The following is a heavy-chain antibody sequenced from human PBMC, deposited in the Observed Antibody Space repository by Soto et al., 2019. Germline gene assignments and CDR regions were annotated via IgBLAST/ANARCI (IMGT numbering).Heavy chain of an antibody. CDR3: ARELDFWSGYTYYYYGMDV. Sequence: ASVKVSCKASGYTFTSYDINWVRQATGQGLEWMGWINPNSGNTGYAQKFQGRVTMTRNTSISTAYMELSSLRSEDTAVYYCARELDFWSGYTYYYYGMDVWGQGTTVTVSS. J-gene: IGHJ6*02. CDR2: INPNSGNT. D-gene: IGHD3-3*01. CDR1: GYTFTSYD. V-gene: IGHV1-8*01.